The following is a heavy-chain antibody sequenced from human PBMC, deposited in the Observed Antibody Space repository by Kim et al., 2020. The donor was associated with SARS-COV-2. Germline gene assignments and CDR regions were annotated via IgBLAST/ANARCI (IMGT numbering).Heavy chain of an antibody. CDR2: ISSSSTYI. CDR3: ARGPSRYDMWTGQGPFDL. CDR1: EFTLSTYS. D-gene: IGHD3-9*01. V-gene: IGHV3-21*01. J-gene: IGHJ3*01. Sequence: GGSLRLSCAASEFTLSTYSMNWVRQAPGSGLEWLSFISSSSTYIHYADSMEGRFTVSRDNARNSMYLQMDSLRAEDTAVYYCARGPSRYDMWTGQGPFDLWGQGTMVTVSS.